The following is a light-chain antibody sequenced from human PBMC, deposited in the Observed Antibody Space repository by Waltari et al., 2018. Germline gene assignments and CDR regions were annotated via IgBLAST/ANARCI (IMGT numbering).Light chain of an antibody. J-gene: IGKJ4*01. Sequence: DIQMTQSPSSLSASVGDRVTITCRASQSISNYLNWYQQTPGKAPKLLIYAASSLQSGVPSRVSGSGSGTDFTLTISSLQPEDFATYYCQQSYSFGGGTKVEIK. V-gene: IGKV1-39*01. CDR2: AAS. CDR3: QQSYS. CDR1: QSISNY.